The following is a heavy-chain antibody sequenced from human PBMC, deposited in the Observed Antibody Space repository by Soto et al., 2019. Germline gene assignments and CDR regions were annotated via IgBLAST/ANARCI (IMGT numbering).Heavy chain of an antibody. Sequence: QVQLQQWGAGLLKPSETLSLTCAVYGGSFSGYYWTWIRQPPGTGLEWIGEINHSGSTNYNPSLKCRVTISVDTSKNQFSLKLTSVTAEDTAVYYCARDKITGLFDYWGQGTLVTVSS. CDR2: INHSGST. CDR3: ARDKITGLFDY. D-gene: IGHD2-8*02. J-gene: IGHJ4*02. CDR1: GGSFSGYY. V-gene: IGHV4-34*01.